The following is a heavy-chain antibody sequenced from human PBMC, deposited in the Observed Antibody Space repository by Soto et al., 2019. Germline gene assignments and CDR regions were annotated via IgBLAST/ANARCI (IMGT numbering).Heavy chain of an antibody. CDR3: ARGWGLVS. Sequence: QMEQSGAEVRKPGSSVKVSCKPSGGSLTSYPMAWVRQAPGQGFEWMGGIIPIHGTTEYAQKFQGRVTITADESTNRATLELTGLTSEDTAVYYCARGWGLVSWGQGTRVTVSS. V-gene: IGHV1-69*01. CDR2: IIPIHGTT. CDR1: GGSLTSYP. D-gene: IGHD3-16*01. J-gene: IGHJ4*02.